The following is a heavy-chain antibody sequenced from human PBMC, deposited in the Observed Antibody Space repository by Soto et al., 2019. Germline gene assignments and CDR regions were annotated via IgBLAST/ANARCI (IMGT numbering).Heavy chain of an antibody. D-gene: IGHD2-2*01. CDR2: INSDESST. Sequence: EVQLVESGGCLVQPGGSLRLSCAASGFTLSSYWMHWVRQAPGKGLVWVSRINSDESSTSYADSVKGRFTISRDNAKNTLYRQMNRLSAEDTAVYYCTSGPPMYCSSSSCYASPFDYWGQGTLVTVSS. CDR1: GFTLSSYW. V-gene: IGHV3-74*01. J-gene: IGHJ4*02. CDR3: TSGPPMYCSSSSCYASPFDY.